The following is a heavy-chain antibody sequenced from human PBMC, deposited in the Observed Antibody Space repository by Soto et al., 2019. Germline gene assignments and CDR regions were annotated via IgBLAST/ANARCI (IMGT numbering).Heavy chain of an antibody. CDR2: ISSTSNYR. CDR3: ARDRDTYGHGFFDY. Sequence: GGSLRLSCAASGFIFGDFYMTWIRQAPGKGLEWVSEISSTSNYRNYADSVKGRFTVSRENANNALYLEMNNLRAEDTAVYFCARDRDTYGHGFFDYWGQGALVTVSS. V-gene: IGHV3-11*05. CDR1: GFIFGDFY. D-gene: IGHD5-18*01. J-gene: IGHJ4*02.